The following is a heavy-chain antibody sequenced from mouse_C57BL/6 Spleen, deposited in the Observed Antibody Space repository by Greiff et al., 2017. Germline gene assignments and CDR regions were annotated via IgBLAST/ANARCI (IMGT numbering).Heavy chain of an antibody. J-gene: IGHJ4*01. D-gene: IGHD2-4*01. V-gene: IGHV1-52*01. CDR3: ARYRIYYDYDDGAMDY. CDR1: GYTFTSYW. CDR2: IDPSDSET. Sequence: VQLQQPGAELVRPGSSVKLSCKASGYTFTSYWMHWVKQRPIQGLEWIGNIDPSDSETHYNQKFKDKATLTVDKSSSTAYMQLSSLTSEDSAVYYCARYRIYYDYDDGAMDYWGQGTSVTVSS.